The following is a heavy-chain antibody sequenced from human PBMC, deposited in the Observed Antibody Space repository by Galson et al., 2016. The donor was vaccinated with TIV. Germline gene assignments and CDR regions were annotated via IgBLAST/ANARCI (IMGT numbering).Heavy chain of an antibody. V-gene: IGHV3-30-3*01. CDR1: GFTFSSYS. Sequence: SLRLSCAASGFTFSSYSMHWVRQAPGQGLEWVSFISYDGSDKNYADSVKGRFTISREKSKNTLYLQMNRLRAEDTALYYCSRGFSSYYFDYWGQGTLVTVSS. D-gene: IGHD6-13*01. J-gene: IGHJ4*02. CDR3: SRGFSSYYFDY. CDR2: ISYDGSDK.